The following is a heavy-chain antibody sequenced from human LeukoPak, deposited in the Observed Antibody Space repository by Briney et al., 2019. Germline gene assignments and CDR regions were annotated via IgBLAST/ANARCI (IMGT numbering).Heavy chain of an antibody. Sequence: GGSLRLSCAASGFTVSSNYMSWVRQAPGKGLEWVSAISGSGGSTYYADSVKGRFTISRDNSKNTLYLQMNSLRAEDTAVYYCAKDWGSYSVGFDIWGQGTMVTVSS. V-gene: IGHV3-23*01. J-gene: IGHJ3*02. CDR2: ISGSGGST. D-gene: IGHD3-16*01. CDR3: AKDWGSYSVGFDI. CDR1: GFTVSSNY.